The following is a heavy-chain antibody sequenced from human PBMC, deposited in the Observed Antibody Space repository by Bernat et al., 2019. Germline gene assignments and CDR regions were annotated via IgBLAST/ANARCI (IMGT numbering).Heavy chain of an antibody. D-gene: IGHD6-13*01. Sequence: EVQLVESGGGLVQPGGSLRLSCAASGFTVSSNYMSWVRQAPGKGLEWVSVIYSGGSTYYADSVKGRFTISRDNSKNTLYLQMNSLRAEDTAVYYCARALLLSSSWGSSSYYYYGMDVWGQGTTVTVSS. CDR1: GFTVSSNY. J-gene: IGHJ6*02. V-gene: IGHV3-66*01. CDR2: IYSGGST. CDR3: ARALLLSSSWGSSSYYYYGMDV.